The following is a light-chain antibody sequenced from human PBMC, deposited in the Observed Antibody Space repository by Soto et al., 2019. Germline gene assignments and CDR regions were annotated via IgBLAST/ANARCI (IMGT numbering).Light chain of an antibody. CDR3: CSYAGSHSV. CDR2: DVS. V-gene: IGLV2-11*01. CDR1: SSDVGGYNY. J-gene: IGLJ1*01. Sequence: QSVLTQPRSVSGSPGQSVTISCTGTSSDVGGYNYVSWYQQHPGKAPKLMIYDVSKRPSGVPDRFSGSKSGNTASLTISGLQAEDEADYYCCSYAGSHSVFGTGTKVTVL.